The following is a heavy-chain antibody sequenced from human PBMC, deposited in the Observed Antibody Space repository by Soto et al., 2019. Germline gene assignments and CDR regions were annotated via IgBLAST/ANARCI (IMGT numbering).Heavy chain of an antibody. J-gene: IGHJ6*04. CDR3: ETLHSPLGLRFLEGLSPENTMRTGMEV. CDR1: GFTFSSYG. Sequence: GGSLRLSCAASGFTFSSYGMHRVRQAPGKGLEWVAVIWYDGSNKYYADSVKGRFTISRDNSKNTLYLQMNSLRAEDTAVYYSETLHSPLGLRFLEGLSPENTMRTGMEVWGKGT. D-gene: IGHD3-3*01. CDR2: IWYDGSNK. V-gene: IGHV3-33*01.